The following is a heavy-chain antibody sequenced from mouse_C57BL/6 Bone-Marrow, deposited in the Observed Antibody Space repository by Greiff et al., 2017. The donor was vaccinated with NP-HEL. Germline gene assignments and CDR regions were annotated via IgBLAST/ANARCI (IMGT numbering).Heavy chain of an antibody. J-gene: IGHJ2*01. CDR1: GYAFSSYW. CDR3: AREAVYYYGSSYLFDY. V-gene: IGHV1-80*01. D-gene: IGHD1-1*01. Sequence: QVQLKQSGAELVKPGASVKISCKASGYAFSSYWMNWVKQRPGKGLEWIGQIYPGDGDTNYNGKFKGKATLTADKSSSTAYMQLSSLTSEDSAVYFCAREAVYYYGSSYLFDYWGQGTTLTVSS. CDR2: IYPGDGDT.